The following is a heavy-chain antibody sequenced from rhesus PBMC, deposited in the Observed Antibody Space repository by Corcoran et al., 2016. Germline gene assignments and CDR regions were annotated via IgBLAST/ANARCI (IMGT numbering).Heavy chain of an antibody. J-gene: IGHJ4*01. CDR2: IYGGSGST. D-gene: IGHD2-21*01. CDR3: ARRGTGLYYFDY. Sequence: QVQLQESGPGLVKPSETLSLTCAVSGGSISSSHWWSWIRQSPGKGLELIGYIYGGSGSTSYNPSLKSRVTISTDTSKNQFSLKLSSVTAADTAVYYCARRGTGLYYFDYWGQGVLVTVSS. CDR1: GGSISSSHW. V-gene: IGHV4S7*01.